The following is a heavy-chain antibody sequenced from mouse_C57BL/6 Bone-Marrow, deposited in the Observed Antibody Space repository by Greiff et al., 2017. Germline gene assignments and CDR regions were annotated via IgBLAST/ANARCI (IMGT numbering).Heavy chain of an antibody. Sequence: QVQLKQSGPGLVAPSQRLSITCTVSGFSLTSYGVSWVRQPPGKGLEWLGVIWGDGSTHYPSALISRLSISKDNSKSQVCLKLNSRQTGDTATYDCAKALGGSYFDYWGQGTTLPVSA. V-gene: IGHV2-3*01. CDR1: GFSLTSYG. CDR3: AKALGGSYFDY. J-gene: IGHJ2*01. CDR2: IWGDGST. D-gene: IGHD4-1*01.